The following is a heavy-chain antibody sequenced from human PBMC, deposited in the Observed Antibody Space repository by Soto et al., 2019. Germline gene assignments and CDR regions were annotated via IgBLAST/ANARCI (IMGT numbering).Heavy chain of an antibody. CDR1: GGSISSSSYY. V-gene: IGHV4-39*01. J-gene: IGHJ4*02. D-gene: IGHD2-21*02. CDR3: ARPSNDCGGDCTFVY. CDR2: IYYGETT. Sequence: QLQESGPGLVKPSETLSLTCTVSGGSISSSSYYWGWIRQPPGKGLQWIGSIYYGETTYYNPSLKSRVTISVDTSKQEFSLKLRSVTAADPAVYYCARPSNDCGGDCTFVYWGQGALVTVSS.